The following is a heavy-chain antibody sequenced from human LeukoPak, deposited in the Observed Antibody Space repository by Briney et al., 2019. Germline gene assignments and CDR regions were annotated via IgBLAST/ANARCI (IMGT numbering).Heavy chain of an antibody. CDR1: GGSFSGYY. Sequence: ETLSLTCAVYGGSFSGYYWSWIRQPPGKGPEWIGEINHSGSTNYNPSLKSRVTISVDTSKNQFSLKLSSVTAADTAVYYCARHQRLAWFDPWGQGTLVTVSS. J-gene: IGHJ5*02. D-gene: IGHD6-25*01. CDR2: INHSGST. CDR3: ARHQRLAWFDP. V-gene: IGHV4-34*01.